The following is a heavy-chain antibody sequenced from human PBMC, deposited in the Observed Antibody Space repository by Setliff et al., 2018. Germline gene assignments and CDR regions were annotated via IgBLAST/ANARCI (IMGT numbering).Heavy chain of an antibody. CDR2: TIPIFGTT. CDR1: GGTFSNYG. J-gene: IGHJ4*02. Sequence: SVKVSCKASGGTFSNYGVSWVRQAPGQGLEWMGGTIPIFGTTDYSQKFQGRVTIITDESTNTAFMQLSSLRSDDTAVYYCVRGPKDFVVLPTAAYFDYWGQGTLVTVSS. CDR3: VRGPKDFVVLPTAAYFDY. D-gene: IGHD2-2*01. V-gene: IGHV1-69*05.